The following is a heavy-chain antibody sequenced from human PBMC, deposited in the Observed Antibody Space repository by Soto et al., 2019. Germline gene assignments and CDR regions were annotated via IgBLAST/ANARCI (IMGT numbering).Heavy chain of an antibody. J-gene: IGHJ6*02. D-gene: IGHD6-19*01. Sequence: QVQLVQSGAEVKKPGSSVKVSCKASGGTFSSYAISWVRQAPGQGLEWMGGIIPIFGTANYAQKFQGRVTITADESTSTAYMELSSLRSEATAVYYCARVRSSGWYRGDYFYAMDVWGQGTTVTVSS. CDR1: GGTFSSYA. CDR2: IIPIFGTA. V-gene: IGHV1-69*01. CDR3: ARVRSSGWYRGDYFYAMDV.